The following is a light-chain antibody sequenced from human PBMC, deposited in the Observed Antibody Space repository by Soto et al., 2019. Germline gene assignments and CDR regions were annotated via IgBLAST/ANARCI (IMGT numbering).Light chain of an antibody. V-gene: IGKV1-39*01. J-gene: IGKJ2*01. Sequence: DIQMTQSPSSLSAAVGDRVTITSRASQDINKYLNWYRQTPGKAPNLLIFATSTLHSGVPSRFSGSRSGTDFSLTISSLQPEDFATYYCQQSYSSPYTFGQGTKLEF. CDR1: QDINKY. CDR2: ATS. CDR3: QQSYSSPYT.